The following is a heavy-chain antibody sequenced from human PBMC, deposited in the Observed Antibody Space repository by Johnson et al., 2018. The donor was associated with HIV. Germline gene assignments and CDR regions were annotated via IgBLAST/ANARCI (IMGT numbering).Heavy chain of an antibody. J-gene: IGHJ3*02. Sequence: VQLVESGGGLVQPGGSLRLSCAASGFTFSSYWMHWVRQAPGKGLVWVSRINSDGSSTSYADSVKGRFTISRDNAQNSLYLQMNSLRVEDTAFYYCARDQGFRVGPIADDAFDIWGQGTVVTVSS. CDR1: GFTFSSYW. CDR3: ARDQGFRVGPIADDAFDI. CDR2: INSDGSST. D-gene: IGHD1-26*01. V-gene: IGHV3-74*01.